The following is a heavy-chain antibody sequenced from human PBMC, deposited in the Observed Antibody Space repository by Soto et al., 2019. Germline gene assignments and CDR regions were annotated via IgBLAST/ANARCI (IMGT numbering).Heavy chain of an antibody. CDR3: STSDSIWDYYGMDV. D-gene: IGHD4-4*01. CDR2: IKSKTDGGTT. Sequence: EVQLVESGGGLVKPGGTLRLSCAASGFAFTYAWVTWVRQAPGKGLEWVGRIKSKTDGGTTDYAAPLKGRFTISRDDSKNTLYLHMNSLKTEDTAVYYCSTSDSIWDYYGMDVWGQGTTVTVSS. J-gene: IGHJ6*02. CDR1: GFAFTYAW. V-gene: IGHV3-15*01.